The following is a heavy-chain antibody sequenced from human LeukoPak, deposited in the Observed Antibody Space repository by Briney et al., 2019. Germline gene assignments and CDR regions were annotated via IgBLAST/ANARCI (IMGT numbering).Heavy chain of an antibody. Sequence: GGSQRLSCAASGFTFSSYGMHWVRQAPGKGLEWVAVIWYNGSNKYYADSVKGRFTISRDNSKNTLYLQMNSLRAEDTAVYYCAREKSAQVYYGMDVWGQGTTVTVSS. D-gene: IGHD6-25*01. CDR1: GFTFSSYG. V-gene: IGHV3-33*01. CDR3: AREKSAQVYYGMDV. CDR2: IWYNGSNK. J-gene: IGHJ6*02.